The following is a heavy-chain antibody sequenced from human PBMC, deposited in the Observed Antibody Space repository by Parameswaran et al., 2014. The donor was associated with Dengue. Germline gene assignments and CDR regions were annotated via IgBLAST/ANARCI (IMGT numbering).Heavy chain of an antibody. V-gene: IGHV1-69*01. J-gene: IGHJ6*02. D-gene: IGHD4-23*01. CDR2: IIPIFGTA. CDR3: ARGASTEVGYYYGMDV. Sequence: WVRQAPGQGLEWMGGIIPIFGTANYAQKFQGRVTITADESTSTAYMELSSLRSEDTAVYYCARGASTEVGYYYGMDVWGQGTTVTVSS.